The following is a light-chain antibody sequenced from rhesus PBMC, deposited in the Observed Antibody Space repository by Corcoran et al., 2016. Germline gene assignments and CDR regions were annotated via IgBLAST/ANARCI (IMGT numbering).Light chain of an antibody. J-gene: IGKJ1*01. CDR2: YAS. Sequence: DIQMTQSPSSLSASVGDTVTITCRASQGITKYLVWYQQKPGKAPKPLIYYASNLESGVPSRFSGIGCGTDFTLPLRSLQPADFATYYCLHHNSYPRTFGQGTKVEIK. V-gene: IGKV1S14*01. CDR1: QGITKY. CDR3: LHHNSYPRT.